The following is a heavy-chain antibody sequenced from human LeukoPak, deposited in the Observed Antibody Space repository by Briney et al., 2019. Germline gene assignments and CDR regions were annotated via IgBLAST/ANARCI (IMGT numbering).Heavy chain of an antibody. CDR1: GGSISSYY. CDR2: IYYSGST. V-gene: IGHV4-59*01. D-gene: IGHD3-9*01. J-gene: IGHJ4*02. Sequence: SETLSLTCTVSGGSISSYYWSWIRQPPGKGLEWIGYIYYSGSTNYNPSLKSRVTISVDTSKNQFSLKLSSVTAADTAVYYYARGGDILTGYPNYFDYWGQGTLVTVSS. CDR3: ARGGDILTGYPNYFDY.